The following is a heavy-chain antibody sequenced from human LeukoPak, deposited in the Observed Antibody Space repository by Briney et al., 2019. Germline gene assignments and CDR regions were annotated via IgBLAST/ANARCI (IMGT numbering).Heavy chain of an antibody. CDR1: GFTFSSYA. V-gene: IGHV3-23*01. D-gene: IGHD3-10*02. Sequence: GGSLRLSCVVSGFTFSSYAMSWVRQAPGKGLEWVSGISGSGGSTYYADSVKGRFTISRDNTKNTLYLQMNSLRAEDTAVYYCAELGITMIGGVWGKGTTVTISS. J-gene: IGHJ6*04. CDR2: ISGSGGST. CDR3: AELGITMIGGV.